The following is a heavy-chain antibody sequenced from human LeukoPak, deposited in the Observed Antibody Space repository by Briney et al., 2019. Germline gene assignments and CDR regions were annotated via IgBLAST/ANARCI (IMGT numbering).Heavy chain of an antibody. V-gene: IGHV1-69*05. Sequence: ASVKVSCKASGGTFSSYAISWVRQAPGQGLEWMGEIIPIFGTANYAQKFQGRVTITTDESTSTAYMELSSLRSEDTAVYYCARSSYDSSGYYPEGVDYWGQGTLVTVSS. CDR1: GGTFSSYA. J-gene: IGHJ4*02. CDR3: ARSSYDSSGYYPEGVDY. CDR2: IIPIFGTA. D-gene: IGHD3-22*01.